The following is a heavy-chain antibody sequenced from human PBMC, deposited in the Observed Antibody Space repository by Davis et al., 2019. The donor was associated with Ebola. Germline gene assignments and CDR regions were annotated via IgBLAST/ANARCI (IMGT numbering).Heavy chain of an antibody. D-gene: IGHD4/OR15-4a*01. CDR3: VRQESLYGAIDS. V-gene: IGHV5-51*01. J-gene: IGHJ4*02. CDR1: GYSFTNYW. CDR2: IYSGDSDT. Sequence: GESLKIPCKGPGYSFTNYWIARVRQMPGIRPECLVLIYSGDSDTRYSPSFEGQVTISLDRSISTAHLQWSSLKASDTAMYYCVRQESLYGAIDSWGQGTLVTVSS.